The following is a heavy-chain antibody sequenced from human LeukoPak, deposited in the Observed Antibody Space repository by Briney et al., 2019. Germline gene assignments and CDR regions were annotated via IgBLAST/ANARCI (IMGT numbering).Heavy chain of an antibody. V-gene: IGHV4-30-4*08. Sequence: SETLPLTCTVSGGSISSGDYYWSWIRQPPGKGLECIGYIYYSGSTYYNPSLKSRVTISVDTSKNQFSLKLSSVTAADSAVYYCARDQNYDFWSGLNPPADWFDPWGQGTLVTVSS. D-gene: IGHD3-3*01. CDR3: ARDQNYDFWSGLNPPADWFDP. J-gene: IGHJ5*02. CDR2: IYYSGST. CDR1: GGSISSGDYY.